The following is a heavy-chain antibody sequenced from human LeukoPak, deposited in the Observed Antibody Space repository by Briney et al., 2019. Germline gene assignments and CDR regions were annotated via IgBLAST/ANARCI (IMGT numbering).Heavy chain of an antibody. V-gene: IGHV1-2*02. D-gene: IGHD4-23*01. J-gene: IGHJ4*02. CDR2: INPNSSVT. CDR3: ARERGGNSPFDS. Sequence: ASVKVSCKTSGYTFTGYCMHWVRQAPGQGLEWMGWINPNSSVTNYAQRFQGRVTMTRDTSISAAYMELRWLTSDDTVVYYCARERGGNSPFDSWGQGTLVTVSS. CDR1: GYTFTGYC.